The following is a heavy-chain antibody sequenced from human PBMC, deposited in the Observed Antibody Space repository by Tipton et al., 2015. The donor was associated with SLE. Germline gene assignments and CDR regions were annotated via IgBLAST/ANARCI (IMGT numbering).Heavy chain of an antibody. CDR2: ISYSGST. CDR3: ARVRMGSGAYRLYYMDV. J-gene: IGHJ6*03. D-gene: IGHD1-26*01. Sequence: TLSLTCTVSGGSISRNSWIWIRQPPGKGLEWIAYISYSGSTNYNHSLWGRITMSLDMSKKQFSLKMSSVAAADTAVYYCARVRMGSGAYRLYYMDVWGKGTTVTVSS. CDR1: GGSISRNS. V-gene: IGHV4-59*01.